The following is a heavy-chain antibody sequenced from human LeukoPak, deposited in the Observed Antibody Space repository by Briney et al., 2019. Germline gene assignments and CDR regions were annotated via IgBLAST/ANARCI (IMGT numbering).Heavy chain of an antibody. V-gene: IGHV4-39*02. D-gene: IGHD1-26*01. CDR1: GGSISSSSYY. CDR3: AGDSGSDPWYFDY. J-gene: IGHJ4*02. Sequence: SETLSLTCTVSGGSISSSSYYWGWIRQPPGKGLEWIGSIYYSGSTYYNPSLKSRVTISVDTSKNQFSLKLSSVTAADTAVYYCAGDSGSDPWYFDYWGQGTLVTVSS. CDR2: IYYSGST.